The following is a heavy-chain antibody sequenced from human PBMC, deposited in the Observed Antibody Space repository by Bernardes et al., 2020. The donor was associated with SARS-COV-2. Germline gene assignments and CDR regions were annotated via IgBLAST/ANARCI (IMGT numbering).Heavy chain of an antibody. J-gene: IGHJ4*02. CDR2: IYYTGST. D-gene: IGHD2-21*02. Sequence: SETLSLTRTVSGGSISSTSHYWGWIRQPPGKGLEWIGMIYYTGSTYYNPSLKSRVTMSVDTSKNQFSLNLSSVTAADTAVYYCARVYGGNFRFLFWGQGTLVTVSS. CDR1: GGSISSTSHY. V-gene: IGHV4-39*01. CDR3: ARVYGGNFRFLF.